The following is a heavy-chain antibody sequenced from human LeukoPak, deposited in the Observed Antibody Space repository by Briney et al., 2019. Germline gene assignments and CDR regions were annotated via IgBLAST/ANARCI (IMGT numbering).Heavy chain of an antibody. CDR1: GFTFSDYN. D-gene: IGHD3-10*02. Sequence: GGSLGLSCAASGFTFSDYNMRWIRQAPGKGLEWVSYISSSGSTIYYADSVEGRFTISRDNAKNSLYLQMNSLRAEDTAVYYCAELGITMIGGVWGKGTTVTISS. CDR3: AELGITMIGGV. CDR2: ISSSGSTI. J-gene: IGHJ6*04. V-gene: IGHV3-11*04.